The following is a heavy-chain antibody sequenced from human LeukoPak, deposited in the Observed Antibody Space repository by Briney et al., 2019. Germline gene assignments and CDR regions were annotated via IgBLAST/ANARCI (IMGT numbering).Heavy chain of an antibody. CDR3: ARAVGDGYNPTN. V-gene: IGHV3-11*04. Sequence: PGGSLRLSCAASGSTFSDYFMSWIRQAPRKGLEWVSYTSSSGSTTYYADSVKGRFTISRDNAKNTLYLQMNSLRAEDTAVYYCARAVGDGYNPTNWGQGTLVTVSS. D-gene: IGHD5-24*01. CDR2: TSSSGSTT. CDR1: GSTFSDYF. J-gene: IGHJ4*02.